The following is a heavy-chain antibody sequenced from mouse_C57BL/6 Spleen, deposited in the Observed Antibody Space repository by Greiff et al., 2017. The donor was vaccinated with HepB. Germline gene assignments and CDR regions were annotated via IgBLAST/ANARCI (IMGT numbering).Heavy chain of an antibody. J-gene: IGHJ2*01. V-gene: IGHV1-26*01. CDR3: ARSWDVDY. CDR1: GYTFTDYY. CDR2: INPNNGGT. D-gene: IGHD4-1*01. Sequence: VQLQQSGPELVKPGASVKISCKASGYTFTDYYMNWVKQSHGKSLEWIGDINPNNGGTSYNQKFKGKATLTVDKSSSTAYMELRSLTSEDSAVYYCARSWDVDYWGQGTTLTVSS.